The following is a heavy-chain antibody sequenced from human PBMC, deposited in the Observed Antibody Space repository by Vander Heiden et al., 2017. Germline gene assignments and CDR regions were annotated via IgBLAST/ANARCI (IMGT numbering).Heavy chain of an antibody. J-gene: IGHJ4*02. V-gene: IGHV3-9*01. CDR3: AGRFSSGWYAFDY. Sequence: EVHLVESGGGLVRPGRSLRLSWAASGIKFDDYAMYWVRQVPGKGLEWVSGITWNSGSIGYADSVKGRFTISRDNAKNSLYLQMNSLRPEDTALYYCAGRFSSGWYAFDYWGQGTLVTVSS. CDR1: GIKFDDYA. D-gene: IGHD6-19*01. CDR2: ITWNSGSI.